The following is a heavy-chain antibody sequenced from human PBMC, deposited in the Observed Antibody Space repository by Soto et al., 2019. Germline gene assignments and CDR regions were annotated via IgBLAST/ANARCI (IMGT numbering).Heavy chain of an antibody. Sequence: QVQLVQSGAEVKKPGASVKVSCKASGYTFTSYGISWVRQAPGQGLEWMGWISAYNGNTNYAQKLQGRVTMTTDTSTSTAYMELRSLRSDDTAVYYCAGDPRYYEILTGRDYWGKGTLVTVSS. V-gene: IGHV1-18*01. CDR1: GYTFTSYG. CDR2: ISAYNGNT. D-gene: IGHD3-9*01. CDR3: AGDPRYYEILTGRDY. J-gene: IGHJ4*02.